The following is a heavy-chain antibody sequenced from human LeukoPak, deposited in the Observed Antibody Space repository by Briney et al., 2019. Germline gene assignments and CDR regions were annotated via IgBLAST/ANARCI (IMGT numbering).Heavy chain of an antibody. CDR1: GGSFSGYY. CDR2: INHSGST. D-gene: IGHD3-22*01. CDR3: ARGLYYDSSAGWDAFDI. Sequence: PSETLSLTCAVYGGSFSGYYWSWIRQPPGKGLEWIGEINHSGSTNYNPSLKSRVTISVDTSKNQFSLKLSSVTAADTAVYYCARGLYYDSSAGWDAFDIWGQGTMVTVSS. J-gene: IGHJ3*02. V-gene: IGHV4-34*01.